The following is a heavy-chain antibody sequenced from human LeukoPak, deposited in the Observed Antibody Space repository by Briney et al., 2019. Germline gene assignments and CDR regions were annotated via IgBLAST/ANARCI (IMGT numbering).Heavy chain of an antibody. CDR2: ISGSGGAT. CDR3: AKFRYHSNDNNYLDFNY. Sequence: PGGSLRLSCAASGFTFSSSAMSWVRQAPGRGLEWVSTISGSGGATYYADSVKGRFTISSDNSKNTLYLQMTSLRAEDTAVYYCAKFRYHSNDNNYLDFNYWGQGTLVTVSS. CDR1: GFTFSSSA. J-gene: IGHJ4*02. V-gene: IGHV3-23*01. D-gene: IGHD3-22*01.